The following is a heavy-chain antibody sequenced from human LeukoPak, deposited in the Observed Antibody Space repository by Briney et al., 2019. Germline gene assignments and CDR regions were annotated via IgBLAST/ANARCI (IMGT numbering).Heavy chain of an antibody. CDR1: GLTFSDHF. J-gene: IGHJ4*02. Sequence: GGSPRLSCAGSGLTFSDHFIGWVRQAPGKGLEGVSYISSSGSTIYYADSVKGRFTISRDNAKNSLYLQMNSLRAEDTAVYYCARVSRSYSIDYWGQGTLVTVSS. D-gene: IGHD1-26*01. CDR2: ISSSGSTI. V-gene: IGHV3-11*01. CDR3: ARVSRSYSIDY.